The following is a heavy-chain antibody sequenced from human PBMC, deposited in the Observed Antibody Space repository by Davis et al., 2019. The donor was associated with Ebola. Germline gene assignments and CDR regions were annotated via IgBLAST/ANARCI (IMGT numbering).Heavy chain of an antibody. J-gene: IGHJ4*02. Sequence: GSLRLSCTVSGGSISSYYWSWIRQPPGKGLEWIGYIYYSGSTNYNPSLKSRVTISVDTSKNQFSLKLSSVTAADTAVYYCARGPSAVNFDYWGQGTLVTVSS. D-gene: IGHD2-2*01. CDR1: GGSISSYY. V-gene: IGHV4-59*12. CDR3: ARGPSAVNFDY. CDR2: IYYSGST.